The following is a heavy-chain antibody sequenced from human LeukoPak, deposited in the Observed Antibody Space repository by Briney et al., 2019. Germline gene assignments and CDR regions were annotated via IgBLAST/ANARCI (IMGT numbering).Heavy chain of an antibody. Sequence: PGVSLRLSCAASGFTVSSYYMSWVRQAPGKGLDWVSVIYSGGSAYYADSVKGRFTIPKDNSKNTLYLQINSLRAEDTAVYYCARDLGRGYSNYWGQGTLVTVSS. D-gene: IGHD3-16*01. CDR1: GFTVSSYY. CDR3: ARDLGRGYSNY. CDR2: IYSGGSA. V-gene: IGHV3-66*01. J-gene: IGHJ4*02.